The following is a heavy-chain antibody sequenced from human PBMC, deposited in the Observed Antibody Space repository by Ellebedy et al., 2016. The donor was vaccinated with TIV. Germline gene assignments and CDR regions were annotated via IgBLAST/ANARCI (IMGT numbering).Heavy chain of an antibody. D-gene: IGHD6-19*01. J-gene: IGHJ4*02. Sequence: ASVKVSXXASGYTFTSYDINWVRQATGQGLEWMGWMNPNSGNTGYAQKFQGRVTMTRNTSISTAYMELSSLRSEDTAVYYCERGFRQWLFIWGQGTLVTVSS. V-gene: IGHV1-8*01. CDR3: ERGFRQWLFI. CDR1: GYTFTSYD. CDR2: MNPNSGNT.